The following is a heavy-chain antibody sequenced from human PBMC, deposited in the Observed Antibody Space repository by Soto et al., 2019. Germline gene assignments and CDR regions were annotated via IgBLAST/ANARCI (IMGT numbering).Heavy chain of an antibody. V-gene: IGHV3-23*01. D-gene: IGHD1-26*01. Sequence: WGSLRLSCAASGFTFISYAIIFFRQSPFKGLEWVSAISGSGGSTYYADSVKGRFTISRDNSKNTLYLQMNSLRAEDTAVYYCAKLSSPGGLWDYFDYWGQGTLVTVSS. CDR2: ISGSGGST. CDR1: GFTFISYA. CDR3: AKLSSPGGLWDYFDY. J-gene: IGHJ4*02.